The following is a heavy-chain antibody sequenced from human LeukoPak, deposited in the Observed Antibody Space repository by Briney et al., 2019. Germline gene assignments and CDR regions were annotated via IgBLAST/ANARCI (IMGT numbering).Heavy chain of an antibody. D-gene: IGHD2-2*01. CDR2: IYTSGST. CDR3: ARDPRYCSSTSCYYRYWYFDL. CDR1: GGSISSYY. Sequence: SETLSLTCTVSGGSISSYYWSWIRQPAGKGLEWIGRIYTSGSTNYNPSLKSRVTMSVDTSKNQFSLKLSSVTAAGTAVYYCARDPRYCSSTSCYYRYWYFDLWGRGTLVTVSS. J-gene: IGHJ2*01. V-gene: IGHV4-4*07.